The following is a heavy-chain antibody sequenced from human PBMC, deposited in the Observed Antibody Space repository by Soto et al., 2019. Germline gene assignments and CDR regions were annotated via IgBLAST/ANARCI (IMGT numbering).Heavy chain of an antibody. V-gene: IGHV3-21*01. CDR3: ASNLPRMAEFDP. CDR1: GFTFSSYS. Sequence: GGALRLSCAASGFTFSSYSMNWVRQAPGKGLEWVSSISSSSRYIYYADSVKGRFTISRDNAKNSLYLQMNSLRAEDTAVYYCASNLPRMAEFDPWGQGTLVTVSS. J-gene: IGHJ5*02. CDR2: ISSSSRYI.